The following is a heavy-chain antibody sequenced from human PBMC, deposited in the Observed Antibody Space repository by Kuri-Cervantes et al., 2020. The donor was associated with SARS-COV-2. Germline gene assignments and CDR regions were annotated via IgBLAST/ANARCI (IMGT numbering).Heavy chain of an antibody. CDR3: ARESTYTFDI. CDR2: IFHDGST. J-gene: IGHJ3*02. V-gene: IGHV4-4*02. CDR1: GGSISTGGYY. Sequence: GSLRLSCTVSGGSISTGGYYWTWVRQPPGKGLQWIGEIFHDGSTKFNPSLSLRGRVTMSPDKSKNHFSLNLTSVTAADTAVYYCARESTYTFDIWGQGTLVTVSS. D-gene: IGHD2-2*02.